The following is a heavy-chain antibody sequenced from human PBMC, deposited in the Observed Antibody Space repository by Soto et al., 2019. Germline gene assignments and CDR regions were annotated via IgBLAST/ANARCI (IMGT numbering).Heavy chain of an antibody. J-gene: IGHJ6*02. CDR3: ARLPQEYNYYGMDV. D-gene: IGHD1-1*01. CDR2: IYYSGNT. V-gene: IGHV4-39*01. CDR1: GGSIVTGSYY. Sequence: PSETLSLTCTFSGGSIVTGSYYWGWIRQPPGKGLEWLGHIYYSGNTYYPPSLKSRVTISVDTSKNQFSLRLSSVTAADTAVYYCARLPQEYNYYGMDVWGQGTTVTVSS.